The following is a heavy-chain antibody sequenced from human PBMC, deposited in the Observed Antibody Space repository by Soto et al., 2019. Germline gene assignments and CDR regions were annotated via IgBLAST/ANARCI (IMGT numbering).Heavy chain of an antibody. V-gene: IGHV3-33*08. CDR3: ARDNRHYFGSGSYPFDY. Sequence: QVQLVESGGGVVQPGRSLRLSCGASGFTFSNYAMHWVRQAPGKGLEWVAVIWSDGTKKYYADSVKGRFTTSRDNSKNTLDLQMNSRLAEDTAVYFCARDNRHYFGSGSYPFDYWGQGTLVTVSS. CDR2: IWSDGTKK. D-gene: IGHD3-10*01. J-gene: IGHJ4*02. CDR1: GFTFSNYA.